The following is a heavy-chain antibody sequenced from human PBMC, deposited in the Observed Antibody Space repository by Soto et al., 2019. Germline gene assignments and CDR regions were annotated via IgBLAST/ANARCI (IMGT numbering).Heavy chain of an antibody. J-gene: IGHJ4*02. CDR3: ARDYYGSGSYYTYYFDY. CDR1: GFTFSRVS. CDR2: ISSGSSDT. V-gene: IGHV3-21*01. Sequence: PGGSLRLSCEASGFTFSRVSMNWVRQVPGKGLEWVASISSGSSDTWYADSVKGRFTISRDNSKNTLYLQMNSLRAEDTAVYYCARDYYGSGSYYTYYFDYWGQGTLVTVPP. D-gene: IGHD3-10*01.